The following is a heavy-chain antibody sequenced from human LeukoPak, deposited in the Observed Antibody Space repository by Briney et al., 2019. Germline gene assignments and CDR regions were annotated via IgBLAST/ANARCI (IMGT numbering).Heavy chain of an antibody. V-gene: IGHV3-21*01. J-gene: IGHJ4*02. CDR2: ISSSSDHI. Sequence: GGSLRLSCAASGFTFSSYAMSWVRQAPGKGLEWVSAISSSSDHIAYADSVKGRFTISRDNAKNALYLQVNSLRAEDTAVYYCARGVVPAAFDYWGQGTLVTVSS. CDR1: GFTFSSYA. D-gene: IGHD2-2*01. CDR3: ARGVVPAAFDY.